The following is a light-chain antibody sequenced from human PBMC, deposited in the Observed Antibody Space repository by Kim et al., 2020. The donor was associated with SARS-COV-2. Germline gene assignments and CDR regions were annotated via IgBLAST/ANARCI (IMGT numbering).Light chain of an antibody. CDR2: DAS. J-gene: IGKJ5*01. Sequence: APVGDRVTITCQASQDISNYLNWYQQKPAKAPKLLIYDASNLETGVPSRFSGSGSGTDFTFSISSLQPEDIATYYCQQYDNLPITFGQGTRLEIK. V-gene: IGKV1-33*01. CDR3: QQYDNLPIT. CDR1: QDISNY.